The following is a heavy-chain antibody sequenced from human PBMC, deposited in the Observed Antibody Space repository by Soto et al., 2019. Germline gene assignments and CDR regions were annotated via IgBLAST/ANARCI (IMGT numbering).Heavy chain of an antibody. D-gene: IGHD6-13*01. V-gene: IGHV4-59*01. CDR2: ISYSGST. J-gene: IGHJ4*02. Sequence: PSETLSLTCTVSSDSISSYYWSWIRQPPGKRLGWIGYISYSGSTDYNPSLKSRVTISGDTSKNQFSLKVSSVTAADTAVYYCARGTSWQLPFDYWGQGTLVTVS. CDR1: SDSISSYY. CDR3: ARGTSWQLPFDY.